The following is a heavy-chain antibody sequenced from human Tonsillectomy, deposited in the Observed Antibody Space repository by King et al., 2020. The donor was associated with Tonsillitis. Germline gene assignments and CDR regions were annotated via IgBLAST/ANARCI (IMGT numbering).Heavy chain of an antibody. CDR2: ISYDGSNE. CDR1: GFTFSSYS. J-gene: IGHJ5*02. CDR3: ASEYRNYDSWSGDYNGGWFDN. V-gene: IGHV3-30-3*01. D-gene: IGHD3-3*01. Sequence: VQLVESGGGLVQPGRSLRLLCAASGFTFSSYSMHWVRQAPGKGLEWVAVISYDGSNEYYADSVEGRFTISRDNSKHTLYLQMNSLRPEDTAVYYCASEYRNYDSWSGDYNGGWFDNWGQGALVTVSS.